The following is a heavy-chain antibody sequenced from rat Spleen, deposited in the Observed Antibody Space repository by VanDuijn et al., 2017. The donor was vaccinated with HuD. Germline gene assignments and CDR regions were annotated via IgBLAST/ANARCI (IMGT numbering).Heavy chain of an antibody. CDR1: GFTFNNYW. V-gene: IGHV5-31*01. D-gene: IGHD1-9*01. J-gene: IGHJ1*01. Sequence: EVQLVESGGGLVQPGRSMKLSCAASGFTFNNYWMTWIRQAPGKGLEWVASITNTGGSTYYPDSVKGRFTISRDNAKSTLYLQMNSLRSEDTATYYCTRASYGYNYLYWYFDFWGPGTMVTVSS. CDR2: ITNTGGST. CDR3: TRASYGYNYLYWYFDF.